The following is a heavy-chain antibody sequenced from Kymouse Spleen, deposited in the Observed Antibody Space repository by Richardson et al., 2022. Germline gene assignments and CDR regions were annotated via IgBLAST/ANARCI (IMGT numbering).Heavy chain of an antibody. V-gene: IGHV3-73*02. J-gene: IGHJ4*02. CDR1: GFTFSGSA. Sequence: EVQLVESGGGLVQPGGSLKLSCAASGFTFSGSAMHWVRQASGKGLEWVGRIRSKANSYATAYAASVKGRFTISRDDSKNTAYLQMNSLKTEDTAVYYCTRHNNGSYYYYWGQGTLVTVSS. CDR3: TRHNNGSYYYY. D-gene: IGHD1-26*01. CDR2: IRSKANSYAT.